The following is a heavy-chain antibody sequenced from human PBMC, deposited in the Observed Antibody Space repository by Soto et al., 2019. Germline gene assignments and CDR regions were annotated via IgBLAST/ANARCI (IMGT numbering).Heavy chain of an antibody. Sequence: QVQLVQSGAEVKKPGASVKVSCKASGYTFTKFGISWVRQAPGQGLEWLGWLSTYREDRNYAQRVQDRVSMTTDTSSSTAYMELRTQISDDTAVYYCARISLGPAPTDAFDIWGQGTMVTVSS. J-gene: IGHJ3*02. CDR3: ARISLGPAPTDAFDI. V-gene: IGHV1-18*01. D-gene: IGHD1-26*01. CDR2: LSTYREDR. CDR1: GYTFTKFG.